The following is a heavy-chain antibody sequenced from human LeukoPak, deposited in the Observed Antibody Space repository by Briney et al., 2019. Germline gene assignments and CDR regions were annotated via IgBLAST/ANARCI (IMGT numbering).Heavy chain of an antibody. CDR1: GGSFSGYY. D-gene: IGHD3-3*01. CDR3: ARHLGGRSGYSDP. J-gene: IGHJ5*02. Sequence: SETLSLTCGVYGGSFSGYYWSWIRQSPGKGLEWIGEINHGGSTNYNPSLKSRVTISVDTSKSQFSLKLSSVTAADTAVYYCARHLGGRSGYSDPWGQGTLVTVSS. CDR2: INHGGST. V-gene: IGHV4-34*01.